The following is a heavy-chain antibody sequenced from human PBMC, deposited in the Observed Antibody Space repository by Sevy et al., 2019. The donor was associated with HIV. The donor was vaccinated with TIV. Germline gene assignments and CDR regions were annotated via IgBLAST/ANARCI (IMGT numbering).Heavy chain of an antibody. D-gene: IGHD3-10*01. CDR2: IYYSGST. CDR3: ARGHYGSGSYYMDV. J-gene: IGHJ6*03. Sequence: SETLSLTCTVSGGSISSYYWSWIRQPPGKGLEWIGYIYYSGSTNYNPSLKSRVTISVDTSKNQFSLKLSSVTAADTAVYYWARGHYGSGSYYMDVWGKGTTVTVSS. CDR1: GGSISSYY. V-gene: IGHV4-59*01.